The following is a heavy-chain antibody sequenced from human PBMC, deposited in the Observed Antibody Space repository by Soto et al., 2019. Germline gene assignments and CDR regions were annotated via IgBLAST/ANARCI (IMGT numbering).Heavy chain of an antibody. J-gene: IGHJ5*02. CDR1: GGSISSYY. Sequence: SETLSLTCTVSGGSISSYYWSWIRQPPGKGLEWIGYIYYSGSTNYNPSLKSRVTISVDTSKNQFSLKLSSVTAADTAVYYCARVRFARYCTNGVCYTSRIWWFDPWGQGTLVTVSS. CDR3: ARVRFARYCTNGVCYTSRIWWFDP. V-gene: IGHV4-59*08. CDR2: IYYSGST. D-gene: IGHD2-8*01.